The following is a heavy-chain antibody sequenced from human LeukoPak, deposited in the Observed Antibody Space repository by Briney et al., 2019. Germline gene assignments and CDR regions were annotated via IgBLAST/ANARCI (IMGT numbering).Heavy chain of an antibody. V-gene: IGHV1-2*02. D-gene: IGHD3-10*01. CDR3: AREMRGERPRRNNCFDP. J-gene: IGHJ5*02. Sequence: ASVKVSCKASGYTFTGYYMHWVRQAPGQGLEWMGCINPNSGGTNYAPKFQGRVTMTRDTSVSTAYMELSSLRSDDTALYYCAREMRGERPRRNNCFDPWGQGTLVTVSS. CDR2: INPNSGGT. CDR1: GYTFTGYY.